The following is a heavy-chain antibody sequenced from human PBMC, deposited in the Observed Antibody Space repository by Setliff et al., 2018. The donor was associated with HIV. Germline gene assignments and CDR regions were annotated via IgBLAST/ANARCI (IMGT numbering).Heavy chain of an antibody. D-gene: IGHD3-16*01. Sequence: SETLSLTCTVSGGSISTSSWWCWIRQTPGKGLEWIGYIYYSGSTNYNPSLKSRVTMSLDTSKNQFSLKLNSVTALATAVYYWARGLSFYDHGGFDYWGQGTLVTVSS. CDR1: GGSISTSSW. CDR3: ARGLSFYDHGGFDY. J-gene: IGHJ4*02. CDR2: IYYSGST. V-gene: IGHV4-28*06.